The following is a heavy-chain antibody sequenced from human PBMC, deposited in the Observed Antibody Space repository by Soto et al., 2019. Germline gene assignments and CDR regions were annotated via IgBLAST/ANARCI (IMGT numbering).Heavy chain of an antibody. CDR2: ISYDGSSK. D-gene: IGHD3-10*01. J-gene: IGHJ4*02. V-gene: IGHV3-30-3*01. CDR3: ARDGEKDYGSGSPIGDFDY. Sequence: GGSLRLSCAASGFTFSSYAMHWVRQAPGKGLEWVAVISYDGSSKYYADSVKGRFTISRDNSKNTLYLQMNSLRAEDTAVYYCARDGEKDYGSGSPIGDFDYWGQGTLVTVS. CDR1: GFTFSSYA.